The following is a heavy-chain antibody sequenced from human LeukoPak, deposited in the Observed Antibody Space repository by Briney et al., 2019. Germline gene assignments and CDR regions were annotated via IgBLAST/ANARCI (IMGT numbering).Heavy chain of an antibody. CDR1: GLTVSSNY. V-gene: IGHV3-53*01. J-gene: IGHJ3*02. CDR3: AREGSTDAFDI. D-gene: IGHD5/OR15-5a*01. CDR2: IYSGGST. Sequence: AGGSLRLSCAASGLTVSSNYMSWVRQAPGKGLEWVSVIYSGGSTYYADSVKGRFTISRDNSKNTLYLQMNSLRAEDTAVYYCAREGSTDAFDIWGQGTMVTVSS.